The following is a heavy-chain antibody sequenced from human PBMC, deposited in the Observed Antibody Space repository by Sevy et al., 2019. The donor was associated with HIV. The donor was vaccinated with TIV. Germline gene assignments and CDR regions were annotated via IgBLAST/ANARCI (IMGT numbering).Heavy chain of an antibody. CDR3: ARSVLAVAGSYGMDV. D-gene: IGHD6-19*01. Sequence: GGSLRLSCAASGFTFSNYVMHWVRQAPGKGLEWVTFIASYGNDEDYADSVKGRFTISRDNSKNTLYLQMNILRPEDTAVYYCARSVLAVAGSYGMDVWGQGTTVTVSS. CDR1: GFTFSNYV. J-gene: IGHJ6*02. V-gene: IGHV3-30*04. CDR2: IASYGNDE.